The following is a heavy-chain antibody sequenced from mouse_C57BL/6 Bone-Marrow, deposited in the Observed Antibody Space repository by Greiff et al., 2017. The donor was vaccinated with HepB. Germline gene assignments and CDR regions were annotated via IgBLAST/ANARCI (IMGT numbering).Heavy chain of an antibody. Sequence: DVMLVESGGGLVKPGGSLKLSCAASGFTFSDYGMHWVRQAPAKGLEWVAYISSGSSTIYYADTVKGRFTISRDNAKNTLFLQMTSLRSEDTAMYYCARSYGSSYWYFDVWGTGTTVTVSS. J-gene: IGHJ1*03. CDR3: ARSYGSSYWYFDV. V-gene: IGHV5-17*01. CDR1: GFTFSDYG. D-gene: IGHD1-1*01. CDR2: ISSGSSTI.